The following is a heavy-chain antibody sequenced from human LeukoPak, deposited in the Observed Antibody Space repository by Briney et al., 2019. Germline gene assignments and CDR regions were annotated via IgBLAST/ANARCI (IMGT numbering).Heavy chain of an antibody. CDR1: GFTFSSYS. J-gene: IGHJ4*02. Sequence: GGSLRLSCAASGFTFSSYSMNWVRQAPGKGLEWVSSINSSSSYIYYADSVKGRFTISRDNAKNSLYLQMNSLRAEDTAVYYCARGGYSSSWYRPLDYWGQGTLVTVSS. V-gene: IGHV3-21*01. CDR3: ARGGYSSSWYRPLDY. D-gene: IGHD6-13*01. CDR2: INSSSSYI.